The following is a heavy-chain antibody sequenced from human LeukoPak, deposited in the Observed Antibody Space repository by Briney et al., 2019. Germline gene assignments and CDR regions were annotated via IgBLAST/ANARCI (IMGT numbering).Heavy chain of an antibody. D-gene: IGHD2-15*01. Sequence: ASVKVSCKVSGYTLTELSMHWVRQAPGKGLEWMGGFDPEDGETIYAQKFQGRVTMTEDTSTDTAYMELSSLRSEDTAVYYCASQVVAGIIVVVDWGNWFDPWGQGTLVTVSS. CDR3: ASQVVAGIIVVVDWGNWFDP. J-gene: IGHJ5*02. V-gene: IGHV1-24*01. CDR2: FDPEDGET. CDR1: GYTLTELS.